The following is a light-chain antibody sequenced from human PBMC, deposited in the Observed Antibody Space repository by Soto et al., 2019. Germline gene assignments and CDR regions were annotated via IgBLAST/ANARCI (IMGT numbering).Light chain of an antibody. CDR1: QSPTSSY. Sequence: EFVLTQSPGILSLSPGERATLSCRASQSPTSSYFAWYQQKPGQAPRLIIYGVSSRATGVPDRFSGSGSGTDFTLTISRLEPEDFAVYFCQHYGTSPLTFGQGTKVEIK. CDR2: GVS. J-gene: IGKJ1*01. V-gene: IGKV3-20*01. CDR3: QHYGTSPLT.